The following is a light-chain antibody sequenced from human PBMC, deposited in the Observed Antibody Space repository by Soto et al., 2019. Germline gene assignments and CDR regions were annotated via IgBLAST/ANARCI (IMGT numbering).Light chain of an antibody. V-gene: IGKV1-5*03. Sequence: IQMTQSPSTLSGSVGDRVTITCRASQNIYTWLAWYQQKPGIAPKLLIHKASTLESGVPSRFSGSGYGTEFTLTISGLQPEDSATYYCQQYDSYSTFGPGTKVDIK. J-gene: IGKJ1*01. CDR3: QQYDSYST. CDR1: QNIYTW. CDR2: KAS.